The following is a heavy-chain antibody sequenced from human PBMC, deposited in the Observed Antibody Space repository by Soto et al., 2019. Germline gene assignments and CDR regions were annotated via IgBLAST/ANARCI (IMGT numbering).Heavy chain of an antibody. CDR3: ARDTYSMGSYFDY. V-gene: IGHV4-34*01. J-gene: IGHJ4*02. D-gene: IGHD3-10*01. Sequence: SESLSLTGAVYVGTFSGYYWSWIRQRPGKGLEWIGDINQIGSTNYNPSLKMRLTTSIDTSNNHFSLKPSSATAADTAAHYCARDTYSMGSYFDYWGQGTLVTVSS. CDR2: INQIGST. CDR1: VGTFSGYY.